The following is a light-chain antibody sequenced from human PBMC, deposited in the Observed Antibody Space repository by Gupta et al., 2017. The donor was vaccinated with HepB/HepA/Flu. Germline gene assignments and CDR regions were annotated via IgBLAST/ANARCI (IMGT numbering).Light chain of an antibody. Sequence: SYGLAQPTSLSVSPGQTASITCSGDKLGDKYTSWYQQRPGQSPVLVIYQDDQRPSGIPARFSGSRSGNTATLTISGTQAVDEADYYCQEWDGHTSLYVLGPGTKVTVL. CDR2: QDD. J-gene: IGLJ1*01. V-gene: IGLV3-1*01. CDR3: QEWDGHTSLYV. CDR1: KLGDKY.